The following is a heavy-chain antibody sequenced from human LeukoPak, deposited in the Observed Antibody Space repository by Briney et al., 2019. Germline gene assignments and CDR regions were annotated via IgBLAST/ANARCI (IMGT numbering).Heavy chain of an antibody. CDR2: IYYSGST. CDR3: ARGVVAARFWFDP. Sequence: PSETLSLTCTVSGGSISSYYWGWIRQPPGKGLEWIGYIYYSGSTNYNPSLKSRVTISVDTSKNQFSLRLSSVTAADTAVYYCARGVVAARFWFDPWGQGTLVTVSS. V-gene: IGHV4-59*01. CDR1: GGSISSYY. J-gene: IGHJ5*02. D-gene: IGHD6-6*01.